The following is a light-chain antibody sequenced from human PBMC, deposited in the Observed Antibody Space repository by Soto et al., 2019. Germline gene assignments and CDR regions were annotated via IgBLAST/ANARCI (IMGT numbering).Light chain of an antibody. CDR1: QSVNTY. Sequence: EIVLTQSPGTLSLSRAERATLSCRASQSVNTYLAWYQQKPGLAPRLLIYDASNRATGIPARFSGSGSGTDFTLTISSLEPEDFAVDYCQQRSTWPLITIGQGTRLEIK. J-gene: IGKJ5*01. CDR3: QQRSTWPLIT. V-gene: IGKV3-11*01. CDR2: DAS.